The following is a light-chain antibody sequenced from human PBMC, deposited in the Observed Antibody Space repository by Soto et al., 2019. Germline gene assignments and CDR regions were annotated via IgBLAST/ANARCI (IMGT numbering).Light chain of an antibody. CDR2: RNN. J-gene: IGLJ2*01. V-gene: IGLV1-47*01. Sequence: QLVLTQPPSASGTPGQRVTISCSGSSSNIGSNYVYWYQQLPGTAPKLLIYRNNQRPSGVPDRFSGSKSGTSASLAISGLRSEAEADYYCASWDDSLKGPVFGGGTNLTVL. CDR3: ASWDDSLKGPV. CDR1: SSNIGSNY.